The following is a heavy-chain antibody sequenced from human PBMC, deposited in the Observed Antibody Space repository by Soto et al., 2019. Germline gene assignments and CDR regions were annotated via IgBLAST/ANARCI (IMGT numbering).Heavy chain of an antibody. J-gene: IGHJ4*02. CDR1: GSRFSNYV. D-gene: IGHD2-2*02. CDR2: IIPIFNST. V-gene: IGHV1-69*06. Sequence: QVQLVQSGAEVKTPGSSLKVSCTVSGSRFSNYVISWVRQAPGHGLEWLGRIIPIFNSTQYAQKFQGRVTITAAKSTITASLELSSLRSDDTAVYYCAREGRGKKAGYNGLVSLGYWGQGTLVTVSS. CDR3: AREGRGKKAGYNGLVSLGY.